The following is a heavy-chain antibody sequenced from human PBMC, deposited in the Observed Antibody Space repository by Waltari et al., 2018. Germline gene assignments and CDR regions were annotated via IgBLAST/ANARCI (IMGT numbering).Heavy chain of an antibody. J-gene: IGHJ4*02. CDR3: AKMDYYDSSGYRGYYFDY. V-gene: IGHV3-23*03. CDR1: GFTFSSYA. D-gene: IGHD3-22*01. Sequence: EVQLLESGGGLVQPGGSLRLSCAASGFTFSSYAMSWVRPAPGKGLEWVSVIYSGGSTYYADSVKGRFTISRDNSKNTLYLQMNSLRAEDTAVYYCAKMDYYDSSGYRGYYFDYWGQGTLVTVSS. CDR2: IYSGGST.